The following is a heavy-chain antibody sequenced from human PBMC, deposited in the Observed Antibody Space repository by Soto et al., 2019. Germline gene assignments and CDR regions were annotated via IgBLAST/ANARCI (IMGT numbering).Heavy chain of an antibody. V-gene: IGHV4-39*01. D-gene: IGHD2-15*01. Sequence: SETLSLTCTVSGGSISSSSYYWGWIRQPPGKGLEWIGSIYYSGSTYYNPSLKSRVTISVDTSKNQFSLKLSSVTAADTAVYYCSSGDEYYYYMDVWGKGTTVTVSS. CDR3: SSGDEYYYYMDV. CDR1: GGSISSSSYY. J-gene: IGHJ6*03. CDR2: IYYSGST.